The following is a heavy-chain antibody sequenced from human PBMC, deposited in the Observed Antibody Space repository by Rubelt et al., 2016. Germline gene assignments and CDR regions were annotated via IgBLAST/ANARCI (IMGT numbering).Heavy chain of an antibody. CDR2: IYYSGST. CDR1: GGSISSSSYY. J-gene: IGHJ4*02. D-gene: IGHD3-22*01. V-gene: IGHV4-39*01. CDR3: ARAATVEVVVISEGEYFDY. Sequence: QLQLQESGPGLVKPSETLSLTCTVSGGSISSSSYYWGWIRQPPGKGLEWIGSIYYSGSTYYNPSLKSRVTVAVETSKNQFSLKLGSVTAADTAVYYCARAATVEVVVISEGEYFDYWGQGTLVTVSS.